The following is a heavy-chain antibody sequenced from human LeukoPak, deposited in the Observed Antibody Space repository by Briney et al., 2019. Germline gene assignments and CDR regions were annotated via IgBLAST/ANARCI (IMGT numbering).Heavy chain of an antibody. D-gene: IGHD6-19*01. CDR1: GFTFDDYA. CDR3: VRVEYSSGWYARGALDY. CDR2: ISWNSGSI. Sequence: GGSLRLSCAASGFTFDDYAMHWVRQAPGKGLEWVSGISWNSGSIGYADSVKGRFTISRDNAKNSQYLQMNSLRAEDTAVYYCVRVEYSSGWYARGALDYWGQGTLVTVSS. V-gene: IGHV3-9*01. J-gene: IGHJ4*02.